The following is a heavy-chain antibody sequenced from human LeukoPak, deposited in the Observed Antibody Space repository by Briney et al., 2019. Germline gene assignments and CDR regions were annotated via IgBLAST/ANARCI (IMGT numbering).Heavy chain of an antibody. V-gene: IGHV4-39*01. CDR3: ARLWSGYRPPDY. J-gene: IGHJ4*02. Sequence: SETLSLTGTVSGASISSGSYYWGWIRQPPGKGLEWIGSIYYSGNTYYNLSLKSRVTITVDTSKNQISLKLSSVTAADTAVYYCARLWSGYRPPDYWGQGTLVTVSS. D-gene: IGHD3-3*01. CDR2: IYYSGNT. CDR1: GASISSGSYY.